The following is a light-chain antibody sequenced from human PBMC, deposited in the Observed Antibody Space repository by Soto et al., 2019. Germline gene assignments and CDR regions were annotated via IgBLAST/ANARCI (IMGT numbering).Light chain of an antibody. CDR1: QSVSSN. Sequence: EIVMTQSPATLSVSPGERATLSCRASQSVSSNLAWYQQKPGQAPRLLIYGAFTRATGIPARFSGSGSGTEFTLTISSLQSEDFAVYYCQQYNNWQGTFGGGTKVEIK. J-gene: IGKJ4*01. V-gene: IGKV3-15*01. CDR3: QQYNNWQGT. CDR2: GAF.